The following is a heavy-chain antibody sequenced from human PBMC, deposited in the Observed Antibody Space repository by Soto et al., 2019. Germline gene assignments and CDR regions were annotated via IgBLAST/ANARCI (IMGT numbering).Heavy chain of an antibody. D-gene: IGHD5-18*01. V-gene: IGHV4-31*03. J-gene: IGHJ6*02. CDR1: GGSISSGGYY. CDR2: IYYSGCT. CDR3: ARDSPPRGGYSYGTPHYYGMDV. Sequence: QVQLQESGPGLVKPSQTLSLTCTVSGGSISSGGYYWSWLSQHPGKGLEWIGYIYYSGCTYYNPSLKSRVTRAGDTSKKQFSLKLSSVTAADTAVYYCARDSPPRGGYSYGTPHYYGMDVWGQGTTVTGS.